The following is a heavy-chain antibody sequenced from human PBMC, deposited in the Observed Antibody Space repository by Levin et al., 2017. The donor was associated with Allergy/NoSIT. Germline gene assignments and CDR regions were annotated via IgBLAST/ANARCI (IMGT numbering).Heavy chain of an antibody. CDR2: INQDGRDK. D-gene: IGHD6-6*01. CDR1: GFILSDYW. Sequence: GESLKISCVASGFILSDYWMSWVRQAPGKEPEWVANINQDGRDKYYADSVKGRFTISRDNTKNSLYLQMNNLRAEDTAKYYCAGEPRQLNYWGQGTLVTVSS. V-gene: IGHV3-7*01. CDR3: AGEPRQLNY. J-gene: IGHJ4*02.